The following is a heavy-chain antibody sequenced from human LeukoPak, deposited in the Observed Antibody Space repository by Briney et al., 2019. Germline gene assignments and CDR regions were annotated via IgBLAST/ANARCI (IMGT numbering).Heavy chain of an antibody. D-gene: IGHD4-11*01. Sequence: GGSLRLSCAASGFTFSSYSMHWVRQAPGKGLEHVSAISSNGGSTYYANSMKGRFTISRDNSKNTLFLQMGSLRAEDMAVYYCASGTLTELDYWGQGTLSPSPQ. J-gene: IGHJ4*02. CDR2: ISSNGGST. CDR1: GFTFSSYS. CDR3: ASGTLTELDY. V-gene: IGHV3-64*01.